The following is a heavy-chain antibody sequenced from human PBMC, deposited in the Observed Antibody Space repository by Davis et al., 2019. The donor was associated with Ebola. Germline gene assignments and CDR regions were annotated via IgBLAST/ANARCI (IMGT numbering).Heavy chain of an antibody. D-gene: IGHD2-2*01. J-gene: IGHJ4*02. CDR1: GFTFSDYY. Sequence: PGGSLRLSCAASGFTFSDYYMSWIRQAPGRGLEWISYIYIYIRDNSVDTNYAESVRGRFTISRDNAKNSVYLQMNSLRVEDTAVYYCARGDRMPDYWGQGTLVTVSS. CDR3: ARGDRMPDY. V-gene: IGHV3-11*06. CDR2: IYIYIRDNSVDT.